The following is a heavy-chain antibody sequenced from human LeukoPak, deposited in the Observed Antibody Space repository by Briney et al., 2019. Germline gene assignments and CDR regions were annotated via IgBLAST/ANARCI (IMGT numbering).Heavy chain of an antibody. Sequence: SGGSLRLSCAASGFTFSSYGMHWVRQAPGKGLEWVAFIRYDGSNKYYADSVKGRFTISRDNSKNTLYLQMNSLRAEDTAVYYCAKDYDRYSGSYYLPPWFDPWGQGTLVTVSS. CDR3: AKDYDRYSGSYYLPPWFDP. CDR2: IRYDGSNK. D-gene: IGHD1-26*01. J-gene: IGHJ5*02. CDR1: GFTFSSYG. V-gene: IGHV3-30*02.